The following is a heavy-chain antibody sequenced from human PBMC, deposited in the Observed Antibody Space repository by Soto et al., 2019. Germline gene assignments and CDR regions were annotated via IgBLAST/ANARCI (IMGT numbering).Heavy chain of an antibody. D-gene: IGHD3-16*01. V-gene: IGHV1-2*02. CDR1: GYALIHSH. CDR2: INPNGGGT. Sequence: ASVKVSCKASGYALIHSHIHWVRQAPGQGLEWMGWINPNGGGTNYAREFQGRLSLTRDTSSNTAYMDLKALRSDDTALYYCTRDLIYFIGNDYYASFDVWGQGTLVTVSS. J-gene: IGHJ4*02. CDR3: TRDLIYFIGNDYYASFDV.